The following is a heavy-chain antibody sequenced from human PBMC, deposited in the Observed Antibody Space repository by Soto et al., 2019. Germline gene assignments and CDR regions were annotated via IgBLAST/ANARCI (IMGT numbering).Heavy chain of an antibody. D-gene: IGHD2-2*03. CDR3: ARGLDIVVVPAAKSRQGLDP. CDR2: INAGNGNT. CDR1: GYTFTSDA. J-gene: IGHJ5*02. V-gene: IGHV1-3*01. Sequence: ASVKVSCKAAGYTFTSDAMHWVRQDPGQRLEWMGWINAGNGNTKYSQKFQGRVTITRDTAARTAYMKLSSLRSEDTAVYYCARGLDIVVVPAAKSRQGLDPWGQGTLVTVS.